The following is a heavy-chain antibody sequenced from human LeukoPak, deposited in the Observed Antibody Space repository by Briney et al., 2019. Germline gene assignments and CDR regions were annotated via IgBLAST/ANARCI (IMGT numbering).Heavy chain of an antibody. CDR1: GGSISSYY. CDR3: ASMGYCSSTSCNDY. Sequence: SETLSLTCTVSGGSISSYYWSWIRQPPGKGLEWIGYIYYSGSTNYNPSLKSRVTISVDTSKNQFSLKLSPVTAADTAVYYCASMGYCSSTSCNDYWGQGTLVTVSS. D-gene: IGHD2-2*01. V-gene: IGHV4-59*01. CDR2: IYYSGST. J-gene: IGHJ4*02.